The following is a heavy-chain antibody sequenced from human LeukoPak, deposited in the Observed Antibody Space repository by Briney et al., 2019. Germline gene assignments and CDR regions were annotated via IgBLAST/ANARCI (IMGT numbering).Heavy chain of an antibody. CDR1: GGSISSGDYY. CDR2: IYYSGST. V-gene: IGHV4-30-4*01. CDR3: ARVSIDSSGWGFDY. D-gene: IGHD6-19*01. J-gene: IGHJ4*02. Sequence: SETLSLTCTVSGGSISSGDYYWSWIRQPLGKGLEWIGYIYYSGSTYYNPSLKSRVTISVDTSKNQFSLKLSSVTAADTAVYYCARVSIDSSGWGFDYWGQGTLVTVSS.